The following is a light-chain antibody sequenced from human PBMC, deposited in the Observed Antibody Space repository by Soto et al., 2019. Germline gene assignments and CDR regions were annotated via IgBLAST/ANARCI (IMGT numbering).Light chain of an antibody. CDR2: DAS. J-gene: IGKJ2*01. Sequence: EIVVTQSPATLSLSPGERATLSCRASQSVSRYVAWYQQKPGQAPRLLIFDASTRATGIPARFSGSGSGTDFTLTISSLEPEDFAVYYCQQRSTWPYTFGQGTKVDIK. V-gene: IGKV3-11*01. CDR1: QSVSRY. CDR3: QQRSTWPYT.